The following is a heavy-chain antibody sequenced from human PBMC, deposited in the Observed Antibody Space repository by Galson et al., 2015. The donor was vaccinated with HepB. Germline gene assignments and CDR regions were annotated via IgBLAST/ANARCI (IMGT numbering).Heavy chain of an antibody. V-gene: IGHV7-4-1*04. Sequence: SVKVSCKASGYTFTSYAMNWVRQAPGQGLEWMGWINTNTGTPTYAQGFTGRFVFSLDTSVSMAYLQIISLKPDDTAVYYCGAPGGLGRRLPDYWGQGTLVTVSS. CDR3: GAPGGLGRRLPDY. J-gene: IGHJ4*02. D-gene: IGHD1-1*01. CDR1: GYTFTSYA. CDR2: INTNTGTP.